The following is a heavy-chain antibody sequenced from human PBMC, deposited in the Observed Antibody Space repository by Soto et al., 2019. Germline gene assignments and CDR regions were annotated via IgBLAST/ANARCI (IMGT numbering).Heavy chain of an antibody. Sequence: GGSLRLSCAASGFVFKDASTHWVRQVSGKGLEWVGRVRDRAYNYATAYAASVKGRFTISRDDSTNTAYLQMNSLKTEDTAIYYCTRLISAAQDYWGQGTLVTVSS. J-gene: IGHJ4*02. CDR1: GFVFKDAS. V-gene: IGHV3-73*01. CDR2: VRDRAYNYAT. CDR3: TRLISAAQDY. D-gene: IGHD3-10*01.